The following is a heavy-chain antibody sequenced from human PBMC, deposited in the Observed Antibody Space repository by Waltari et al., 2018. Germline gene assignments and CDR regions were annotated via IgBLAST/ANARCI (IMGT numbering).Heavy chain of an antibody. D-gene: IGHD5-18*01. J-gene: IGHJ5*02. Sequence: QVQLVQSGAEVKKPGASVKVSCKASGYTFTGYYMHWVRQAPGQGLEWMGWINPNSGGTNYAQKFQGRVTMTRDTSISTAYMELGRLRSDDTAVYYCARVPIQLWLGGLSWFDPWGQGTLVTVSS. CDR2: INPNSGGT. CDR3: ARVPIQLWLGGLSWFDP. CDR1: GYTFTGYY. V-gene: IGHV1-2*02.